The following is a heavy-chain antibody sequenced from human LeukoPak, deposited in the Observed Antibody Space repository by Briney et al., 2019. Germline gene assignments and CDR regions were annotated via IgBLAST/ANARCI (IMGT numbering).Heavy chain of an antibody. CDR3: AREGVYYGSGSRYYYYYMDV. D-gene: IGHD3-10*01. V-gene: IGHV4-4*07. Sequence: PSETLSLTCTVSGGSISSYYWSWIRQPAGKGLEWIGRIYTSGSTNYNPSLKSRVSTSVDTSKNQFSLKLSSVTAADTAVYYCAREGVYYGSGSRYYYYYMDVWGKGTTVTVSS. CDR2: IYTSGST. CDR1: GGSISSYY. J-gene: IGHJ6*03.